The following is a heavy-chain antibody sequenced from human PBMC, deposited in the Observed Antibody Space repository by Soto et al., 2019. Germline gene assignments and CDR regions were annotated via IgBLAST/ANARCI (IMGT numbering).Heavy chain of an antibody. V-gene: IGHV1-2*04. Sequence: ASVKVSCKASGYTFTGYYMHWVRQAPGQGLEWMGWINPNSGGTNYAQKFQGWVTMTRDTSISTAYMELSRLRSDDTAVHYCARDSGCTNGVCYEYFQHWGQGTLVTVSS. CDR2: INPNSGGT. CDR1: GYTFTGYY. CDR3: ARDSGCTNGVCYEYFQH. D-gene: IGHD2-8*01. J-gene: IGHJ1*01.